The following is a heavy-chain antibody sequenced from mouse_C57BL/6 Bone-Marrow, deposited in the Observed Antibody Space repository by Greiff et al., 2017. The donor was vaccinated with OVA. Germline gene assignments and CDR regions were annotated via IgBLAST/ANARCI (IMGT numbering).Heavy chain of an antibody. CDR3: SRGWVRRYFYV. CDR2: IYPGDGDT. D-gene: IGHD2-2*01. Sequence: QVQLQQSGAELVKPGASVKISCKASGYAFSSYWMNWVKQRPGKGLEWIGQIYPGDGDTNYNGKLKGKATLTADKSSSTAYMQLISLTSEDSAFYFCSRGWVRRYFYVWGTGTTVTVSS. CDR1: GYAFSSYW. V-gene: IGHV1-80*01. J-gene: IGHJ1*03.